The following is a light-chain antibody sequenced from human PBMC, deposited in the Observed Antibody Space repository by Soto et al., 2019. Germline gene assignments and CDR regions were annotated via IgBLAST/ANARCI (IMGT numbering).Light chain of an antibody. V-gene: IGKV1-5*03. Sequence: IHMTHSPSTLSASVLYRVSITCLAIQTITNYLAWYQQKPGKAPKLLIYKASSLQSGVPSRFSGSGSGTEFTLTISSLQPEDCATYYCQQLISYPLNFGGGTKVDIK. J-gene: IGKJ4*01. CDR2: KAS. CDR1: QTITNY. CDR3: QQLISYPLN.